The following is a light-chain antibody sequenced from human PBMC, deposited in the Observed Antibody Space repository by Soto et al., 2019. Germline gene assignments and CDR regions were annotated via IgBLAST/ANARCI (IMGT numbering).Light chain of an antibody. J-gene: IGKJ4*01. CDR1: QSGSGTY. V-gene: IGKV3-20*01. Sequence: EIVLTQSPGTLSLSPGERATLSCRASQSGSGTYLAWYQQKPGQAPRLLISGASRRATGIPDRFSGSGSGTDFTLTISSLEPEDFAVYYCQQYGKSPLTFAGGTKGDIK. CDR2: GAS. CDR3: QQYGKSPLT.